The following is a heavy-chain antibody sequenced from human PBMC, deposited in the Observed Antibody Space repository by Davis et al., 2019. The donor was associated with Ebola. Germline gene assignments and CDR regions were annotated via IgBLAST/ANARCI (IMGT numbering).Heavy chain of an antibody. D-gene: IGHD6-13*01. CDR2: IYSGGST. J-gene: IGHJ4*02. CDR1: GFTVSSNY. CDR3: AKEGQQLVHPPLFDY. Sequence: GESLKISCAASGFTVSSNYMSWVRQAPGKGLEWVSVIYSGGSTYYADSVKGRFTISRHNSKNTLYLQMNSLRAEDTAVYYCAKEGQQLVHPPLFDYWGQGTLVTVSS. V-gene: IGHV3-53*01.